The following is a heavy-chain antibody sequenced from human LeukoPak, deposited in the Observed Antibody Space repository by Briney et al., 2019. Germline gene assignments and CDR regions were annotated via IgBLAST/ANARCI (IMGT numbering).Heavy chain of an antibody. CDR3: ARDRGRHPYYYYYMDV. CDR1: GFTFSTYA. CDR2: ISCNGGST. Sequence: GGSLRLSCVASGFTFSTYAMHWVRQAPGVGLEYVSAISCNGGSTYYADSVKGRFTISRDNSKNTLYLQMGSLRAEDTAVYYCARDRGRHPYYYYYMDVWGKGTTVTVSS. J-gene: IGHJ6*03. V-gene: IGHV3-64*02.